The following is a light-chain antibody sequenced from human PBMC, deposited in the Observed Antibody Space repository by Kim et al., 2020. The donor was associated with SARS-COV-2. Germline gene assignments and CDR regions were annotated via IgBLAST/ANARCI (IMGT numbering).Light chain of an antibody. V-gene: IGKV1-5*03. CDR2: KAS. CDR1: QSISNW. J-gene: IGKJ1*01. Sequence: ASVVDRVTITCRASQSISNWLAWYQQKPGKGPNLLIYKASSLESGVPSRFSGSGSGTDFTLTISSLQPDDFATYYCQQYDSYPWTFGQGTKVDIK. CDR3: QQYDSYPWT.